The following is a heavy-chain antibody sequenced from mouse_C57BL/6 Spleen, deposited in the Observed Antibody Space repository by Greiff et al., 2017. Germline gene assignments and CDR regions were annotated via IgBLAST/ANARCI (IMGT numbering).Heavy chain of an antibody. CDR2: ILPGSGNT. J-gene: IGHJ4*01. CDR1: GYTFTGYW. D-gene: IGHD2-2*01. V-gene: IGHV1-9*01. CDR3: ARIYGFEGAMDY. Sequence: QVQLQQSGAELMKPGASVKLSCKATGYTFTGYWIEWVKQRPGHGLEWIGEILPGSGNTNYNEKFKGKATFTADTSSNTAYMQLSSLTTEDSSIYYCARIYGFEGAMDYWGQGTSVTVSS.